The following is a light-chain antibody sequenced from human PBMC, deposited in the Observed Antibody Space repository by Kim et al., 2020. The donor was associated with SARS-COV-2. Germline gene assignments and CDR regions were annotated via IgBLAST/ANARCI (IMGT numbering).Light chain of an antibody. CDR3: QHRT. J-gene: IGKJ4*01. CDR2: GAS. V-gene: IGKV3-20*01. CDR1: QSVTATY. Sequence: DIVLAQSPDTLSLSPGERATYSCRDSQSVTATYLTWYQQKPGQAPRLLIYGASTRGTGIPDRFSGSGSGRDFTLTNSRLEPEVFAVYYCQHRTFCGGIRVEI.